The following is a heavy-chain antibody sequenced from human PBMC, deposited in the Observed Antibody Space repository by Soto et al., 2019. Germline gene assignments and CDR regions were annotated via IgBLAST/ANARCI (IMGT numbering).Heavy chain of an antibody. CDR1: GFTFKNWA. CDR3: AKWGSSKNLDN. Sequence: GGSLRLSCAASGFTFKNWAMSWVRQAPGKGLEWVSIISGTGDATFYADSVKGRFTISRDNSKNTLYLQTNSLRAEDTAIYYSAKWGSSKNLDNWGQGTLVTVSS. CDR2: ISGTGDAT. J-gene: IGHJ4*02. D-gene: IGHD1-26*01. V-gene: IGHV3-23*01.